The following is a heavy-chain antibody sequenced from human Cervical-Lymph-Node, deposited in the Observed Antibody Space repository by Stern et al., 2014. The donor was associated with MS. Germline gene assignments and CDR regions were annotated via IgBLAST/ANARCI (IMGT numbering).Heavy chain of an antibody. J-gene: IGHJ4*02. D-gene: IGHD4-17*01. CDR2: LSWNSDSI. Sequence: EVHLVESGGGLVQPGRSLRLSCAASGFTFADYAMHWVRQAPGKGLEWVSGLSWNSDSIGYADSVKGRFTVSRDNARNSLYLQMSSLRAEDSALYYCAKGGRNGDFLDYFDYWGQGTLVTVSS. V-gene: IGHV3-9*01. CDR3: AKGGRNGDFLDYFDY. CDR1: GFTFADYA.